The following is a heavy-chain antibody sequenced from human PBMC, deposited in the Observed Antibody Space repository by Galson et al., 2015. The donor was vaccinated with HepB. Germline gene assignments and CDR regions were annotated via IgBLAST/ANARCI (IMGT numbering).Heavy chain of an antibody. V-gene: IGHV1-2*05. J-gene: IGHJ3*02. D-gene: IGHD5/OR15-5a*01. Sequence: SCKASGYTFSAYYMHWVRQAPGQGLEWMGRIHPTTGDIKYAQNFQGRVTMTRDTSISTAYMELTRLTSDDSVLYYCARAHPGSNAFDIWGQGTVVSVSS. CDR1: GYTFSAYY. CDR2: IHPTTGDI. CDR3: ARAHPGSNAFDI.